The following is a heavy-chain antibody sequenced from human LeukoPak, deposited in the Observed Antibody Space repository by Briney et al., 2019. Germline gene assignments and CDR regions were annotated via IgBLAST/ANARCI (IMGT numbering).Heavy chain of an antibody. CDR1: GFTFSDYS. D-gene: IGHD5-24*01. J-gene: IGHJ4*02. CDR3: ARDYKYAFDN. CDR2: IGIDSGNT. V-gene: IGHV3-48*01. Sequence: GGSLRLSCAASGFTFSDYSMNWVRQAPGKGLGWISYIGIDSGNTNYADSVKGRFTISGDRAKNSLYLQMNSLRVEDTAVYYCARDYKYAFDNWGQGTLVTVSS.